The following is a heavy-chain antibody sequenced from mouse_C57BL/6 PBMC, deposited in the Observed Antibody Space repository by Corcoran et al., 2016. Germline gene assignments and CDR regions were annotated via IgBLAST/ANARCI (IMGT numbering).Heavy chain of an antibody. J-gene: IGHJ2*01. Sequence: QVQLQQSGAELARPGASVKLSCKASGYTFTSYGISWVKQRTGQGLEWIGEIYPRSGNTYYNEKFKGKATLTADKSSSTAYMELRSLTSEDSAVYFCARGDTTVVAPYFDYWGQGTTLTVSS. V-gene: IGHV1-81*01. CDR3: ARGDTTVVAPYFDY. CDR1: GYTFTSYG. D-gene: IGHD1-1*01. CDR2: IYPRSGNT.